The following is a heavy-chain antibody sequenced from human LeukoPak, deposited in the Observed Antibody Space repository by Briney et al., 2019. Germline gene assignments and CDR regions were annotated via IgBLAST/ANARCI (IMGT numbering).Heavy chain of an antibody. J-gene: IGHJ6*02. CDR1: GHTFTSYY. CDR3: ARDLVLRILEWPPGPMDV. Sequence: ASVKVSCKASGHTFTSYYMHWVRQAPGQGLEWMGVINPSGGSTSYAQKFQGRVTMTRHTSTSPVYMELSSLRSEDTAVYYCARDLVLRILEWPPGPMDVWGQGTTVTVSS. CDR2: INPSGGST. D-gene: IGHD3-3*01. V-gene: IGHV1-46*01.